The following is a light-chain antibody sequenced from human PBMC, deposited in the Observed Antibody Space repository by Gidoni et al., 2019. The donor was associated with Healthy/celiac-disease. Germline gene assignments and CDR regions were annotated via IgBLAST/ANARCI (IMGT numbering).Light chain of an antibody. Sequence: QSVLTQPPSVSGAPRQRVTISCTGSSSNIGAGYDVHWYQQLPGTAPKLLIYGDNNRPSGVPDRFSGSKSVTSASLAITGLQAEDEADYYCHSYDSSLSGSVFGGGTKLTVL. CDR3: HSYDSSLSGSV. CDR2: GDN. CDR1: SSNIGAGYD. J-gene: IGLJ2*01. V-gene: IGLV1-40*01.